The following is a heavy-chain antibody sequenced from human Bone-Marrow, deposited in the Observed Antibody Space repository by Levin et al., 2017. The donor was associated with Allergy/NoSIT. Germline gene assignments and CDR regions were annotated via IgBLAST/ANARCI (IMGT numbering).Heavy chain of an antibody. CDR1: GGSISNSSYY. V-gene: IGHV4-39*01. J-gene: IGHJ4*02. D-gene: IGHD2-21*01. CDR3: ARLGLWWQPNSSGDY. CDR2: IYYIGNT. Sequence: SETLSLTCTVSGGSISNSSYYWGWIRQPPGMGLEWIGSIYYIGNTFYNPSLKSRVSMSLDTSNNQFSLKLTSVSAADTAIYYCARLGLWWQPNSSGDYWGRGTLVTVSS.